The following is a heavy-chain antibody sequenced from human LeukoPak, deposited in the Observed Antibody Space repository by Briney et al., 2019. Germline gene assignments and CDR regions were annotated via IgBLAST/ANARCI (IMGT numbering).Heavy chain of an antibody. CDR3: ARQGYISGQGFRNNWFDP. D-gene: IGHD6-19*01. V-gene: IGHV4-39*01. CDR1: GGSISSYY. J-gene: IGHJ5*02. Sequence: NPSETLSLTCTVSGGSISSYYWGWIRQPPGKGLEWIGTIFYSGSTYYNPSLRSRVTMSVDTSKNQSSLRLSSVTAADTAVYYCARQGYISGQGFRNNWFDPWGQGSLVTVSS. CDR2: IFYSGST.